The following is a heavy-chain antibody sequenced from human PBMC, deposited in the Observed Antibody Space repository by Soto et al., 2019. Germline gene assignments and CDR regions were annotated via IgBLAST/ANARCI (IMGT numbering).Heavy chain of an antibody. CDR3: ARAAPSDRSSGWFRNYYGMDV. V-gene: IGHV4-31*03. CDR1: GGSISSGGYY. CDR2: IYYSGST. D-gene: IGHD6-19*01. Sequence: QVQLQESGPGLVKPSQTLSLTCTVSGGSISSGGYYWSWIRQHPGKGLEWIGYIYYSGSTYYNPSLKSRVTISVDTSKNQFSLKLSSVTAADTAVYYCARAAPSDRSSGWFRNYYGMDVWGQGTTVTVSS. J-gene: IGHJ6*02.